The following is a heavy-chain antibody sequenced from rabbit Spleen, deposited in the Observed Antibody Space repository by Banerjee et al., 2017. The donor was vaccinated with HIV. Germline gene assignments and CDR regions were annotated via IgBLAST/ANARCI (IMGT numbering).Heavy chain of an antibody. CDR2: INASTGKP. J-gene: IGHJ4*01. CDR3: ARDLPGVIGWNFYL. Sequence: QEQLVESGGGLVQPEGSLTLTCKASGFSFSDRDVMCWVRQAPGKGLQWIACINASTGKPVYATWASGRFTISRTSSTTVTLRMTSLTAAARATYFCARDLPGVIGWNFYLWRPGTLVTVS. V-gene: IGHV1S45*01. D-gene: IGHD1-1*01. CDR1: GFSFSDRDV.